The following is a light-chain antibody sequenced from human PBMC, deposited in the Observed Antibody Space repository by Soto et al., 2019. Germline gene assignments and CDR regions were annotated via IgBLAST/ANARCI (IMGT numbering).Light chain of an antibody. V-gene: IGKV1-39*01. Sequence: DIPMTQSPYSLSASVGDRVTITCRASQSISNYLNWYQQKPGKAPNLLIYAASSLKSGVPSRFSGSGSGTDFTLTISSLQPEDFASYYCQQSYSTPWTFGQGTKVEIK. J-gene: IGKJ1*01. CDR1: QSISNY. CDR2: AAS. CDR3: QQSYSTPWT.